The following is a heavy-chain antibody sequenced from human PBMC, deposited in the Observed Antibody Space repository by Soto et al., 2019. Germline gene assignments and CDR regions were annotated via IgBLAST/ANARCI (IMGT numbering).Heavy chain of an antibody. CDR3: ARDPFGDSSGYYLSWFDP. V-gene: IGHV3-48*02. Sequence: EVQLVESGGGLVQPGGSLRLSCAASGFTFSSYSMNWVRQAPGKGLEWVSYISSSSSTIYYADSVKGRFTISRDNAKNSLYLQMNSLRDEDTAVYYCARDPFGDSSGYYLSWFDPWGQGTLVTVSS. CDR1: GFTFSSYS. CDR2: ISSSSSTI. J-gene: IGHJ5*02. D-gene: IGHD3-22*01.